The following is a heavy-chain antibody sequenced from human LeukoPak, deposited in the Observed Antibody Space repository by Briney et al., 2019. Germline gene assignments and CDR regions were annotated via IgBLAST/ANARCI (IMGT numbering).Heavy chain of an antibody. J-gene: IGHJ4*02. Sequence: PGGSLRLSCAASGFTFSSYAMSWVRQAPGKGLEWVSAISGSGGSTYYADPVKGRFTISRDNSKNTLYLQMNSLRAEDTAVYYCAGPAADCTNGVCYVNWGQGTLVTVSS. V-gene: IGHV3-23*01. CDR2: ISGSGGST. D-gene: IGHD2-8*01. CDR3: AGPAADCTNGVCYVN. CDR1: GFTFSSYA.